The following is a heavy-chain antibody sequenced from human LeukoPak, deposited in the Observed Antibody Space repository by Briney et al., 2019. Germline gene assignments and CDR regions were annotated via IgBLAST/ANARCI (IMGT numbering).Heavy chain of an antibody. CDR1: GFTFSSYS. J-gene: IGHJ4*02. Sequence: GGSLRLSCAASGFTFSSYSMNWVRQAPGKGLEWVPSISSSSYIYYADSVKGRFTISRDNAKNSLYLQMNSLRAEDTAVYYCAKESINAQWLCIDYWGQGTLVTVSS. D-gene: IGHD6-19*01. CDR3: AKESINAQWLCIDY. CDR2: ISSSSYI. V-gene: IGHV3-21*01.